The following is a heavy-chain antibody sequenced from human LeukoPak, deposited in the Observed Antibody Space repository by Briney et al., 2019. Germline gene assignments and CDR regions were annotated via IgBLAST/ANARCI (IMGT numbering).Heavy chain of an antibody. CDR3: ARGGSLYDASYYYYLDV. D-gene: IGHD2/OR15-2a*01. V-gene: IGHV3-13*01. J-gene: IGHJ6*03. Sequence: GGSLRRSSETPGFSFRNYDMHRVRQASGKGLEWVSAIDTAGDRSYPVSVKGRFTISRENAKSSLYLQMNNLRAGDTAVYYCARGGSLYDASYYYYLDVWGKGTRVTVSS. CDR1: GFSFRNYD. CDR2: IDTAGDR.